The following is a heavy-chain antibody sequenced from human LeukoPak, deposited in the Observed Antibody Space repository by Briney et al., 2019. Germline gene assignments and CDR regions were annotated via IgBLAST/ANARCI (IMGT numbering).Heavy chain of an antibody. CDR2: ISSSSSYI. CDR3: AKDARYYDFWSGYLYYFDY. V-gene: IGHV3-21*01. Sequence: GGSLRLSCAASGFTFSSYSMNWVCQAPGKGLEWVSSISSSSSYIYYADSVKGRFTISRDNAKNSLYLQMNSLRAEDTAVYYCAKDARYYDFWSGYLYYFDYWGQGTLVTVSS. CDR1: GFTFSSYS. J-gene: IGHJ4*02. D-gene: IGHD3-3*01.